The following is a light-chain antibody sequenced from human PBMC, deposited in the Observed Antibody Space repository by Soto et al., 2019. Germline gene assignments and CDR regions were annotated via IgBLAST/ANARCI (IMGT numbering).Light chain of an antibody. CDR1: QSLLYTSNNKNY. CDR2: WAS. V-gene: IGKV4-1*01. CDR3: QRCYTPPYT. Sequence: DIVMTQSPDSLAVSLGERATINCKSSQSLLYTSNNKNYLAWYQQKPGQPPRLLVYWASTRESGVPARFSGSGSGTDFTLTISSLQAEDVAVYYCQRCYTPPYTFGQGTKLEI. J-gene: IGKJ2*01.